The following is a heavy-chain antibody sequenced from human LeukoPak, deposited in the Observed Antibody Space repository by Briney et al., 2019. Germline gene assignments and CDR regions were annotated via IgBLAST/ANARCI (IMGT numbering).Heavy chain of an antibody. J-gene: IGHJ3*01. CDR2: ISSGSSYI. D-gene: IGHD3-10*01. V-gene: IGHV3-21*01. Sequence: GGSLTLSCPASGFTFSNYRMNWLRQAPGKGLEWVSSISSGSSYIFYADSVKGRFTISRDNAKNSLYLQMNSLRAEDTAVYYCARGGSGRTQDDTFDVWGQGTMVTVSS. CDR1: GFTFSNYR. CDR3: ARGGSGRTQDDTFDV.